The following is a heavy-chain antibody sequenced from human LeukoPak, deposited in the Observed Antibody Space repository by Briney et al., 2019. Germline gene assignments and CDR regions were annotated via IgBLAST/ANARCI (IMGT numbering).Heavy chain of an antibody. Sequence: GGFLRLSWAASGFTFSSYAMSWVRQAPGKGLEWVSAISGSGGSTYYADSVKGRFTISRDNSKNTLYLQMNSLRAEDTAVYYCARASPYYLDYWGQGTLVTVFS. V-gene: IGHV3-23*01. CDR2: ISGSGGST. D-gene: IGHD1-26*01. J-gene: IGHJ4*02. CDR3: ARASPYYLDY. CDR1: GFTFSSYA.